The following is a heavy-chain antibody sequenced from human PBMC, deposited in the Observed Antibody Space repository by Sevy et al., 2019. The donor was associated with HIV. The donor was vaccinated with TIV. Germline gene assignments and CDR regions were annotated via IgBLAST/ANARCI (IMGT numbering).Heavy chain of an antibody. J-gene: IGHJ4*02. CDR2: ISSGGSTI. Sequence: GGSLRLSCAASEFTFSDYYISWIRQAPGKGPEWVTYISSGGSTIYYADSVKGRFTISRDNAKNSLYLQMNSLRAEDTAVYYCARVRYTYGSYDFDYWGQGTLVTVSS. V-gene: IGHV3-11*01. CDR1: EFTFSDYY. CDR3: ARVRYTYGSYDFDY. D-gene: IGHD5-18*01.